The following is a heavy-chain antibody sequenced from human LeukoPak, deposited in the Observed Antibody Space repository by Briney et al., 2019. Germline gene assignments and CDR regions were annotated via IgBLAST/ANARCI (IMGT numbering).Heavy chain of an antibody. J-gene: IGHJ4*02. CDR3: ARVRGRGTYFLDY. Sequence: SETLSLTCTVSGGSISSYYWSWIRQPPGKGLEWIGYIYYSGSTNYNPSLKSRVTISVDTSKNQFSLKLSSVTAADTAMYYCARVRGRGTYFLDYWGQGTLVTVSS. CDR2: IYYSGST. CDR1: GGSISSYY. V-gene: IGHV4-59*01. D-gene: IGHD1-26*01.